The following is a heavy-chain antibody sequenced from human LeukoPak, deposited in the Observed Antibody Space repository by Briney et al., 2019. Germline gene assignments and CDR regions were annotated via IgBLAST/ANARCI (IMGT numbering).Heavy chain of an antibody. CDR2: INHSGST. Sequence: SETLSLTCAVSGGSSCGYYWSWIRQPPGKGLEWMGEINHSGSTNYNPSLKRRVRISVDTSKNQFSLKLSSVTAADTAVYYCARGRGRLIYYGMYVWGQGTTVTVSS. J-gene: IGHJ6*02. D-gene: IGHD3-16*01. CDR3: ARGRGRLIYYGMYV. V-gene: IGHV4-34*01. CDR1: GGSSCGYY.